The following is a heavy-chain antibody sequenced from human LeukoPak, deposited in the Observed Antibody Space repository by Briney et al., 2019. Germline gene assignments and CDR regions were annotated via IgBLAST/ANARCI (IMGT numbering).Heavy chain of an antibody. CDR1: GFTFSSYG. V-gene: IGHV3-23*01. CDR2: ISGSGGST. D-gene: IGHD2-15*01. Sequence: PGGSLRLSCAASGFTFSSYGMSWVRQAPGKRLEWVSAISGSGGSTYYADSVKGRFTISRDNSKNTLYLQMNSLRAEDTAVYYCAKLGYCSGGSCYRSFSFWGQGTLVTVSS. J-gene: IGHJ4*02. CDR3: AKLGYCSGGSCYRSFSF.